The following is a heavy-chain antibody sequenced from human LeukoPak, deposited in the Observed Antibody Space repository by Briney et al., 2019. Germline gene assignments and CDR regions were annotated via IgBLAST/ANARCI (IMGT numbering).Heavy chain of an antibody. Sequence: SVKAFCKASGRTVSSYAISWVRQAPGQRLEWMGGIIPIFGTANYAQKFQRRVTITPYESTSTAYMDLSSLTSEDTAVYYCVSPGAFDYGGNSGIFDYWGQGTLVTVSS. CDR2: IIPIFGTA. CDR1: GRTVSSYA. V-gene: IGHV1-69*13. D-gene: IGHD4-23*01. CDR3: VSPGAFDYGGNSGIFDY. J-gene: IGHJ4*02.